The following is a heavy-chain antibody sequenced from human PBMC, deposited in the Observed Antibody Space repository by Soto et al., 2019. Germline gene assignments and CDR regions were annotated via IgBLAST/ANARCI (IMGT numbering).Heavy chain of an antibody. Sequence: SETLSLTCTVSGGSISSGDYYWSWIRQPPGKGLEWIGYIYYSGSTYYNPSLKSRVTISVDTSKNQFSLKLSSVTAADTAVYYCARGERSYYYDSSGYATYYYYGMDVWGQGTTVTVSS. CDR1: GGSISSGDYY. CDR3: ARGERSYYYDSSGYATYYYYGMDV. J-gene: IGHJ6*02. D-gene: IGHD3-22*01. CDR2: IYYSGST. V-gene: IGHV4-30-4*01.